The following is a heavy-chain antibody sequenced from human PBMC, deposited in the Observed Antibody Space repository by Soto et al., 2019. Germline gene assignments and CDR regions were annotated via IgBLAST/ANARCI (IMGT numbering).Heavy chain of an antibody. D-gene: IGHD6-13*01. CDR2: IYSGGST. CDR3: AKDGGSSWPHFDY. V-gene: IGHV3-53*01. Sequence: GGSLRLSCAASGFTVSSNYMSWVRQAPGKGLEWVSVIYSGGSTYYADSVKGRFTISRDNSKNTLYLQMNSLRAEDTAVYYCAKDGGSSWPHFDYWGQGTLVTVSS. CDR1: GFTVSSNY. J-gene: IGHJ4*02.